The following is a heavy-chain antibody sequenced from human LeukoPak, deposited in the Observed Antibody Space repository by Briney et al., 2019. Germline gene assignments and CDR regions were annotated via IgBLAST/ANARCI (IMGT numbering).Heavy chain of an antibody. Sequence: GGSLRLSCGASGFTFSSYWMHWVRQAPGKGLVWVSRIKSDGSTNYADSVKGRFTISRDNAKNTVSLQMNSLRAEDTGVYYCARAPSEIGGYYPEYFRFWGQGTLVTVSS. D-gene: IGHD3-22*01. CDR3: ARAPSEIGGYYPEYFRF. CDR2: IKSDGST. CDR1: GFTFSSYW. V-gene: IGHV3-74*01. J-gene: IGHJ1*01.